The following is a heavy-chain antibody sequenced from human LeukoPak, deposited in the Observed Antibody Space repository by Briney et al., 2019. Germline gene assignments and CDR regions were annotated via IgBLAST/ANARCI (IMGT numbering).Heavy chain of an antibody. V-gene: IGHV1-3*01. J-gene: IGHJ6*02. CDR1: GYTFTSYA. CDR2: INAGNGNT. CDR3: ARDPSHVLRFLEWFPHPVYGMDV. D-gene: IGHD3-3*01. Sequence: GASVKVSCKASGYTFTSYAMHWVRQAPGQRLEWMGWINAGNGNTKYSQKFQGRVTITRDTSASTAYMELSSLRSEDTAVYYCARDPSHVLRFLEWFPHPVYGMDVWGQGTTVTVSS.